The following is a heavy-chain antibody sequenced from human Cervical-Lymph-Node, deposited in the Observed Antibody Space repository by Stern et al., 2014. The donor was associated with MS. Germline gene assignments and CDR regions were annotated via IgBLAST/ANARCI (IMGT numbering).Heavy chain of an antibody. V-gene: IGHV4-59*01. CDR2: VYHTGSN. CDR1: GGSMPDYY. CDR3: ARGGRMASMFF. Sequence: QLQLQEAGPGLGRPSETLSLTCNVSGGSMPDYYWSWIRHPPGKGLEWIGYVYHTGSNSYIPSLKSRVTISIDMSKSQFALKVNSVTTADTAVYYCARGGRMASMFFWGQGTLVTVSS. D-gene: IGHD5-24*01. J-gene: IGHJ4*02.